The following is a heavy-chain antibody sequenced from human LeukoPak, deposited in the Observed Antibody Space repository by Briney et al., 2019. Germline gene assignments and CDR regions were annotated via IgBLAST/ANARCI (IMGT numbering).Heavy chain of an antibody. CDR1: GFTFSSYG. Sequence: GGSLRLSCAASGFTFSSYGMHWVRQAPGKGLEWVAFIRYDGSNKYYADSVKGRFTISRDNSKNTLYLQMNSLRAEDTAVYYCAKGKYYYDSRDNWYFDLWGRGTLVTVSS. V-gene: IGHV3-30*02. CDR2: IRYDGSNK. D-gene: IGHD3-22*01. J-gene: IGHJ2*01. CDR3: AKGKYYYDSRDNWYFDL.